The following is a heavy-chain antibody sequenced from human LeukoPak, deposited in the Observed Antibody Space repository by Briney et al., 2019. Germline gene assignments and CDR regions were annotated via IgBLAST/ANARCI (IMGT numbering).Heavy chain of an antibody. CDR3: ARVNRNFYYDSSGYGHFYYMDV. D-gene: IGHD3-22*01. J-gene: IGHJ6*03. V-gene: IGHV4-61*02. CDR2: FYSNGST. CDR1: GDSISSAIYC. Sequence: SHTLSLTCAFSGDSISSAIYCWSSVRQPARKGLEWIGRFYSNGSTNYNPSLKSRVTISVDTSQNQFSLRLNSVPVADTAVHYCARVNRNFYYDSSGYGHFYYMDVWGKGTTVTVSS.